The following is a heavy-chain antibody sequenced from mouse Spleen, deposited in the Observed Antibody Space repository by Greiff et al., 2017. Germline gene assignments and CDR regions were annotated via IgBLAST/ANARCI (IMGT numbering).Heavy chain of an antibody. Sequence: EVKLQESGPELVKPGASVKISCKASGYSFTGYYMNWVKQSPEKSLEWIGEINPSTGGTTYNQKFKAKATLTVDKSSSTAYMQLKSLTSEDSAVYYCARSYYSNPYYYAMDYWGQGTSVTVSS. CDR1: GYSFTGYY. V-gene: IGHV1-42*01. J-gene: IGHJ4*01. D-gene: IGHD2-5*01. CDR2: INPSTGGT. CDR3: ARSYYSNPYYYAMDY.